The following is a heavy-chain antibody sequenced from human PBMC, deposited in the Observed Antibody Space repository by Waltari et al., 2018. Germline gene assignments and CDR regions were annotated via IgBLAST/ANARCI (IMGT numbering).Heavy chain of an antibody. CDR2: IYPGDSDT. Sequence: EVQLVQSGAEEKKPGESLQISCKGSGYSFTSYWIRWVRQMPGKGLEWMWIIYPGDSDTRYSPSFQGQVTISADKSISTAYLQWSSLKASDTAMYYCARRGYCGGDCLDYWGQGTLVTVSS. D-gene: IGHD2-21*02. V-gene: IGHV5-51*01. CDR1: GYSFTSYW. CDR3: ARRGYCGGDCLDY. J-gene: IGHJ4*02.